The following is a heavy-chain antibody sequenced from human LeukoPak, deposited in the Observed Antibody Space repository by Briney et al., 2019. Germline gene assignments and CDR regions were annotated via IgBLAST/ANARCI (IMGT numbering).Heavy chain of an antibody. CDR2: ISGSGGST. V-gene: IGHV3-23*01. CDR3: AREEGDGYNWFWFDP. J-gene: IGHJ5*02. Sequence: GGSLRLSCAASGFTFSSYAMSWVRQAPGKGLEWVSAISGSGGSTYYADSVKGRFTISRDNSKNTLYLQMNSLRAEDTAVYYCAREEGDGYNWFWFDPWGQGTLVTVSS. CDR1: GFTFSSYA. D-gene: IGHD5-24*01.